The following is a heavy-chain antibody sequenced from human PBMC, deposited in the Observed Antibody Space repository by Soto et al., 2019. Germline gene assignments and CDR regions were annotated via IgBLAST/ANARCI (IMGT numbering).Heavy chain of an antibody. CDR3: AKHGPAAGFFMGGMDV. V-gene: IGHV3-23*01. J-gene: IGHJ6*02. CDR2: ISGSGGST. Sequence: EVQLLESGGGLVQPGGSLRLSCAASGFTFSSYAMSWVRQAPGKGLEWVSAISGSGGSTYYADSVKGRFTISRDNSKSTLYLQMKRLGAEDTAVYDCAKHGPAAGFFMGGMDVWGQGTTVTVSS. CDR1: GFTFSSYA. D-gene: IGHD6-13*01.